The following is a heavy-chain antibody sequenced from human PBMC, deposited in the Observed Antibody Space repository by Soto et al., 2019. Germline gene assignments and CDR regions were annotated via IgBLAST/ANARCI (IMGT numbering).Heavy chain of an antibody. CDR1: GYTFTSYA. CDR2: INAGNGNT. V-gene: IGHV1-3*01. CDR3: AVGEFGWLRSFYFDY. D-gene: IGHD5-12*01. Sequence: ASVKVSCKASGYTFTSYAMHWVRQAPGQRLEWMGWINAGNGNTKYSQKFQGRVTITRDTSASTAYMELSSLRSEDTAVYYCAVGEFGWLRSFYFDYWGQGTLVTVSS. J-gene: IGHJ4*02.